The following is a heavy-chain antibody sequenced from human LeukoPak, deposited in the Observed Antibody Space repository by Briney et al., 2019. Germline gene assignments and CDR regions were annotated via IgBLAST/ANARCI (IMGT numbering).Heavy chain of an antibody. Sequence: PGGSLRLSCAASGFTFSSYEMNWVRQAPGKGLEWVSYISSSGSTIYYADSVKGRFTISRDNAKNSLYLQMNSLRAEDTAVYYCAKGSVWVTTNYWGQGTLVTVSS. D-gene: IGHD4-17*01. CDR1: GFTFSSYE. CDR2: ISSSGSTI. V-gene: IGHV3-48*03. J-gene: IGHJ4*02. CDR3: AKGSVWVTTNY.